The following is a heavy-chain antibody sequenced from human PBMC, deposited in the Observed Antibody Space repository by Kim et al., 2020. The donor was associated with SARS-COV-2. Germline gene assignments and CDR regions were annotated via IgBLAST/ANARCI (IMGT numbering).Heavy chain of an antibody. CDR2: IYHSGNT. CDR1: GGSISGSY. CDR3: ERHAHFGDYFDY. J-gene: IGHJ4*02. V-gene: IGHV4-59*08. D-gene: IGHD4-17*01. Sequence: SETLSLTCTVSGGSISGSYWSWIRQTPGKGLEWIGCIYHSGNTKYNPSLKSRITISVDTSKNQFSLKLSSVTAADAAVYYCERHAHFGDYFDYWGQGTLVTVSS.